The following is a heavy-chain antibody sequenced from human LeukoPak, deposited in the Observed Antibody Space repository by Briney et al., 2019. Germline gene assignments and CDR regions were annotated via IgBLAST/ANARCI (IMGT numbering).Heavy chain of an antibody. CDR3: ARGQFYDFWSGHFRPSMDV. Sequence: KPGGSLRLSCAASGFAFSRYSMNWVRQAPGKGLEWVSSISSSSGYIYYADSVKGRFTISRDNAKNSLYLQMNSLRAEDTAVYYCARGQFYDFWSGHFRPSMDVWGKGTTVTVSS. V-gene: IGHV3-21*01. CDR2: ISSSSGYI. J-gene: IGHJ6*03. D-gene: IGHD3-3*01. CDR1: GFAFSRYS.